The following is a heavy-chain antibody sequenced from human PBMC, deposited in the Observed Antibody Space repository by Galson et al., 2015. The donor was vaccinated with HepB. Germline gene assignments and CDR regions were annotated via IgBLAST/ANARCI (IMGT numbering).Heavy chain of an antibody. Sequence: LRLSCAVSGFTVSKSYVSWVRQAPGKGLEWVSGISGSGGGTNYAVSVKGRFTFSRDNSKNTVYLQMNSLRVEDTAVYYCAKVAILGVTPHYFDYWGQGTRVTVSS. CDR1: GFTVSKSY. J-gene: IGHJ4*02. D-gene: IGHD2-21*02. CDR3: AKVAILGVTPHYFDY. V-gene: IGHV3-23*01. CDR2: ISGSGGGT.